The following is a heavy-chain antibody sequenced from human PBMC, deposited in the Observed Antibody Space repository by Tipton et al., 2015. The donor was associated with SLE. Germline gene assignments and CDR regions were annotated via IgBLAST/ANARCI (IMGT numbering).Heavy chain of an antibody. CDR1: GGSISSSSYY. CDR3: ERGVGYCSSTSCYTLNY. D-gene: IGHD2-2*02. V-gene: IGHV4-39*07. Sequence: TLSLTCTVSGGSISSSSYYWGWIRQPPGKGLEWIGSIYYRGSTYYNPSLKSRVTIAVDTSKNQFSLKLSSVTAADTAVYYCERGVGYCSSTSCYTLNYWGQGTLVAVSS. J-gene: IGHJ4*02. CDR2: IYYRGST.